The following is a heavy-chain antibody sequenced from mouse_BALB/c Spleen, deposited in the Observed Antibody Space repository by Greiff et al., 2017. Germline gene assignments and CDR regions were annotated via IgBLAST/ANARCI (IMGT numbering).Heavy chain of an antibody. V-gene: IGHV2-6-7*01. Sequence: VQRVESGPGLVAPSQSLSITCTVSGFSLTGYGVNWVRQPPGKGLEWLGMIWGDGSTDYNSALKSRLSISKDNSKSQVFLKMNSLQTDDTARYYCAREGSSGLFAYWGQGTLVTVSA. CDR3: AREGSSGLFAY. CDR2: IWGDGST. CDR1: GFSLTGYG. J-gene: IGHJ3*01. D-gene: IGHD3-1*01.